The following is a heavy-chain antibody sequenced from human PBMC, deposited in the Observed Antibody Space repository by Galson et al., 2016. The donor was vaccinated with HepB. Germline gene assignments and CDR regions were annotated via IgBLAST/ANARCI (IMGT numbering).Heavy chain of an antibody. D-gene: IGHD3-22*01. CDR3: ARGTVYYYDSSGYRSYYYYGMDV. CDR1: GYTFISYA. CDR2: INAGNGNT. V-gene: IGHV1-3*01. J-gene: IGHJ6*02. Sequence: SVKVSCKASGYTFISYAMHWVRQAPGQRLEWMGWINAGNGNTKYSQKFQGRVTITRDTSASTAYMEVSSLRSEDTAVYYCARGTVYYYDSSGYRSYYYYGMDVWGQGTTVTFSS.